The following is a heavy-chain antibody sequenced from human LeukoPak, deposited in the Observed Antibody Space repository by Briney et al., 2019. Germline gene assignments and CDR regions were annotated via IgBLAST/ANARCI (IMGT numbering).Heavy chain of an antibody. Sequence: GGSLRLSCAASGFTFSSYAMSWVRQAPGRGLEWVSAISGSGGSTYYADSVKGRFTISRDNSKNTLYLQMNSLRAEDTAVYYCAKDLDTAMVQGLDHWGQGTLVTVSS. CDR3: AKDLDTAMVQGLDH. CDR1: GFTFSSYA. V-gene: IGHV3-23*01. CDR2: ISGSGGST. J-gene: IGHJ4*02. D-gene: IGHD5-18*01.